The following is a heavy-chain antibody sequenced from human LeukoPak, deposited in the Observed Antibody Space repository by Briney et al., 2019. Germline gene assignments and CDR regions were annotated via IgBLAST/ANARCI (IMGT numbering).Heavy chain of an antibody. J-gene: IGHJ1*01. Sequence: GGSLRLSCAASGFTFSSYWMHWVRQAPGKGLVWVSRIKSDGSANYADSVKGRFTISRDNARNTLSLQMNSLRAEDTGVYYCARAPSEIGGYYPEYFRHWGQGTLVTVSS. D-gene: IGHD3-22*01. CDR3: ARAPSEIGGYYPEYFRH. V-gene: IGHV3-74*01. CDR2: IKSDGSA. CDR1: GFTFSSYW.